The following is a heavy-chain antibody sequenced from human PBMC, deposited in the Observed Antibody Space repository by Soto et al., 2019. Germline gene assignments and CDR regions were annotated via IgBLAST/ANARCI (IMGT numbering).Heavy chain of an antibody. D-gene: IGHD1-20*01. Sequence: SETLSLTCTVSGGSISSYYWSWIRQPPGKGLEWIGYIYYSGSTNYNPSLKSRVTISVDTSKNQFSLKLSSVTAADTAVYSCARDRRIRYEGGFERWRKGTLITVPS. CDR3: ARDRRIRYEGGFER. CDR1: GGSISSYY. J-gene: IGHJ5*01. CDR2: IYYSGST. V-gene: IGHV4-59*01.